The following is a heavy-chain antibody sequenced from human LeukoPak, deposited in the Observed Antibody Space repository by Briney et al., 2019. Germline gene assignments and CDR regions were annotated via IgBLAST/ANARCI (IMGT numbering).Heavy chain of an antibody. D-gene: IGHD3-10*01. V-gene: IGHV3-66*01. CDR1: GFTVSSNY. J-gene: IGHJ4*02. CDR2: IYSGGST. Sequence: PGGSLRLSCAASGFTVSSNYMSWVRQAPGKGLEWVSVIYSGGSTYYVDSVKGRFTISRDNSKNTLYLQMNSLRAEDTAVYYCARVLTMVRGVIILAYYFDYWGQGTLVTVSS. CDR3: ARVLTMVRGVIILAYYFDY.